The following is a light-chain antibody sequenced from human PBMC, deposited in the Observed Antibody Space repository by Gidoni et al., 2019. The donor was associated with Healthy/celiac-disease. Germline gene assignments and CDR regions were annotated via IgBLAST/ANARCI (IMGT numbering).Light chain of an antibody. CDR3: QQYYSFPLT. V-gene: IGKV1D-8*02. Sequence: AIWMTQSPSLLSASTGDRVTSSCRMSQGISSYFAWYQQKPGKAPELLIYAAATLQSGVPSRFSGSGSGTDFTLTISCLQSEDFATDYCQQYYSFPLTCGQGTKVEIK. CDR2: AAA. J-gene: IGKJ1*01. CDR1: QGISSY.